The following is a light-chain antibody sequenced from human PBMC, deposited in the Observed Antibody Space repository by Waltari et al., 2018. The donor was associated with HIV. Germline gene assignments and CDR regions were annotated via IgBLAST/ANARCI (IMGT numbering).Light chain of an antibody. J-gene: IGLJ2*01. CDR2: RNN. V-gene: IGLV1-47*01. Sequence: QSVLTQPPSASGTPGQRVTISCSGSGSNIGSNYVYWYQHLPGTAPKLLIYRNNRRPSGVPGRFSGSKSGTSASLAISGLRSEDEADYYCAAWDDSRRGVFGGGTKLTVL. CDR3: AAWDDSRRGV. CDR1: GSNIGSNY.